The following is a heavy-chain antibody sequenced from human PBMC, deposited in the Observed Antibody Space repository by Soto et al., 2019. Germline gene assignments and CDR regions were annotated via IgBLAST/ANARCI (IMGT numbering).Heavy chain of an antibody. CDR3: ARELIYGSGSYY. D-gene: IGHD3-10*01. J-gene: IGHJ4*02. CDR2: IIAYKCNT. V-gene: IGHV1-18*01. Sequence: VQLVQSGAEVKKPGASVKVSCKASGDTFTSYGISWVRQAPGHGLEWMVWIIAYKCNTNYAQKLQGRVSMTTYTSTITANMELRSLRSADTAVYYCARELIYGSGSYYWGKGTLVTVSS. CDR1: GDTFTSYG.